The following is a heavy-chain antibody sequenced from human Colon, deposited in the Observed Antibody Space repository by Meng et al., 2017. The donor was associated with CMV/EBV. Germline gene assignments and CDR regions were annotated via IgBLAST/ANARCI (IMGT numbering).Heavy chain of an antibody. Sequence: SETLSLTCNVSGYSISRGYSWGWVRQSPGGGLEWIGSILHSGSTYYNSSLKSRLTISIDTSKSQFSLKVTSVTAADTAVYYCARRAARQGDLDFWGQGTLVTVSS. CDR3: ARRAARQGDLDF. J-gene: IGHJ4*02. CDR2: ILHSGST. D-gene: IGHD6-6*01. V-gene: IGHV4-38-2*02. CDR1: GYSISRGYS.